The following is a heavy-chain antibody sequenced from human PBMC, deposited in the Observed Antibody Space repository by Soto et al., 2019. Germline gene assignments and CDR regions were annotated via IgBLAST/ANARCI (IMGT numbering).Heavy chain of an antibody. D-gene: IGHD4-4*01. CDR2: INHSGST. J-gene: IGHJ6*03. Sequence: SETLSLTCAVYGGSFSGYYWSWIRQPPGKGLEWIGEINHSGSTNYNPSLKSRVTISVDTSKNQFSLKLSSVTAADTAVYYCARSTVTTGFYYYYYMDVWGKGTTVTVSS. V-gene: IGHV4-34*01. CDR3: ARSTVTTGFYYYYYMDV. CDR1: GGSFSGYY.